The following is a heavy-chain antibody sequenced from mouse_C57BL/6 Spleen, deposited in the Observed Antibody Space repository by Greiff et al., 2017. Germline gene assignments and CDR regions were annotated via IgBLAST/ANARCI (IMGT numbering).Heavy chain of an antibody. D-gene: IGHD3-3*01. CDR2: INPRTGGT. Sequence: VQLQQSGPELVQPGASVKISCKASGFSFTGYYMNWVKQSPDKSLEWIGEINPRTGGTTYNQKFKAKATLTVDKSSSTAYMHLKSLTSEDSAVYYCARGTPAGDYWGQGTTLTVSS. J-gene: IGHJ2*01. CDR1: GFSFTGYY. V-gene: IGHV1-42*01. CDR3: ARGTPAGDY.